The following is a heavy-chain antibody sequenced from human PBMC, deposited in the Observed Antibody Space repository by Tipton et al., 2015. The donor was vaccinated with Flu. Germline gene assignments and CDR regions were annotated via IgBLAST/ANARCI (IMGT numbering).Heavy chain of an antibody. Sequence: TLSLTCTVSGGSISSGRYYWTWIRQPAGKGLEWIGRIFTSETTYYNPSLKSRVTISIDTSKNQFSLEMRSVTAADMAVYYCARRDFSNYVSDPKSWFDPWGQGTLVAVSS. CDR2: IFTSETT. V-gene: IGHV4-61*02. J-gene: IGHJ5*02. D-gene: IGHD4-11*01. CDR3: ARRDFSNYVSDPKSWFDP. CDR1: GGSISSGRYY.